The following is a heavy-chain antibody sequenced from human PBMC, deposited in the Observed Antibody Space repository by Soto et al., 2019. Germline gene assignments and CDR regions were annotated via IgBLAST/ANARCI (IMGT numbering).Heavy chain of an antibody. Sequence: GASVKVSCKASGYTFTSYDINWLRQATGQGLEWMGWMNPNSGNTGYAQKFQGRVTMTRNTSISTAYMELSSLRSEDTAVYYCARGFTYYYDSSGLDYWGQGTLVTVSS. J-gene: IGHJ4*02. V-gene: IGHV1-8*01. CDR2: MNPNSGNT. CDR1: GYTFTSYD. D-gene: IGHD3-22*01. CDR3: ARGFTYYYDSSGLDY.